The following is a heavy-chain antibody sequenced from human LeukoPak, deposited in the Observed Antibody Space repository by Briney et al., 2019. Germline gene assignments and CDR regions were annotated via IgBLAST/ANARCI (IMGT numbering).Heavy chain of an antibody. CDR2: IYPGDSDT. D-gene: IGHD6-19*01. CDR1: GYRFTSYW. CDR3: ASSQDASVAGLSAAFDI. J-gene: IGHJ3*02. V-gene: IGHV5-51*01. Sequence: GESLKISCKGSGYRFTSYWIGWVRQMPGKGLEWMGIIYPGDSDTRYSPSFQGQVTISADKSISTAYLQWSSLKASDTAMYYCASSQDASVAGLSAAFDIWGQGTMVTVSS.